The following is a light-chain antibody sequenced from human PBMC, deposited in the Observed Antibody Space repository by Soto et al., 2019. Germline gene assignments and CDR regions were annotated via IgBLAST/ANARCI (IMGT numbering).Light chain of an antibody. CDR2: GAI. CDR3: HQYHSPPLT. Sequence: EIGLTQSPGTLSLSPGQRGTLSCRASQNIRSNYVAWFQQKPGQPPRLLIYGAINRASGIPDRCRGSGSGKEFTLTIRCLYPEYFVVYYCHQYHSPPLTVGQGTKV. J-gene: IGKJ1*01. V-gene: IGKV3-20*01. CDR1: QNIRSNY.